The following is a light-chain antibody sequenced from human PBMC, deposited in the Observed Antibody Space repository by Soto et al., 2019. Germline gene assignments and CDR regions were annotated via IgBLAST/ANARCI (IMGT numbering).Light chain of an antibody. J-gene: IGLJ2*01. CDR1: SSNIGAGYD. V-gene: IGLV1-40*01. Sequence: QSVLTQPPSVSGAPGQRVTISCTGSSSNIGAGYDVHWYQQLPGTAPKLLIYGNSNRPSGVPDRFSGSKSGTSASLAITGLQAEDEADYYCQSYDSILSGWPYVVFGGGTKLTVL. CDR2: GNS. CDR3: QSYDSILSGWPYVV.